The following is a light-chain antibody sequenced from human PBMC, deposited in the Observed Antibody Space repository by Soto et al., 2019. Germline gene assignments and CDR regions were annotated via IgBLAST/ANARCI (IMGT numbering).Light chain of an antibody. J-gene: IGKJ5*01. V-gene: IGKV1-39*01. Sequence: DIQMTQSPSSLSASVGNRVTITCRASQTISTYLNWYRQKPGKAPELLIYGASSLKTGVPSRFSGSASGTDFTLTIHSLQPEDFATYFCQQTYTTPVTFGQGTRLEIK. CDR2: GAS. CDR1: QTISTY. CDR3: QQTYTTPVT.